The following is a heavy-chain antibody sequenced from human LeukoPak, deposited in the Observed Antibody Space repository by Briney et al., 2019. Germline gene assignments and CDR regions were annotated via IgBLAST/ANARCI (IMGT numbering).Heavy chain of an antibody. Sequence: SETLSLTCAVSGYSINTGYYWGWIRQPPGEGLEWIGTLYHGGSTYCNPSLKSRVTISIDTSKNRFSLKLSSVTAADTAVYYCARGASSVNRVHAFDIWGQGTMVTVSS. CDR2: LYHGGST. CDR1: GYSINTGYY. D-gene: IGHD5/OR15-5a*01. CDR3: ARGASSVNRVHAFDI. J-gene: IGHJ3*02. V-gene: IGHV4-38-2*01.